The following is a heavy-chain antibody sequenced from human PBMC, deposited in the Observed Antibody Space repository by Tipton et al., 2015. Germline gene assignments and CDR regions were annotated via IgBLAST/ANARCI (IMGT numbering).Heavy chain of an antibody. J-gene: IGHJ4*02. CDR1: GFTVSSNY. V-gene: IGHV3-53*01. CDR2: IYSGGRT. D-gene: IGHD6-19*01. CDR3: ATGYSSGTVFDY. Sequence: GSLRLSCAASGFTVSSNYMSWVRQAPGKGLEWVSVIYSGGRTYYADSVKGRFTISRDNSRNTLYLQMNTLRAEDTAVYYCATGYSSGTVFDYWGRGTLVTVYS.